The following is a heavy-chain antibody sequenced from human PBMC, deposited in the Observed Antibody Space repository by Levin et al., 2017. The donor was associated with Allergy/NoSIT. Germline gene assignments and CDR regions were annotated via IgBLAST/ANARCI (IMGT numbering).Heavy chain of an antibody. Sequence: SGPTLVKPTQTLTLTCTFSGFSLSSYGVGVGWVRQPPGKALEWLALISWEDDKRYGPSLRGRLTITKDTSKNQVVLTMTNMDPVDTATYFCAHSPPIFDTLGYFFDYWGQGTLVTVSS. J-gene: IGHJ4*02. D-gene: IGHD3-9*01. CDR1: GFSLSSYGVG. CDR2: ISWEDDK. V-gene: IGHV2-5*05. CDR3: AHSPPIFDTLGYFFDY.